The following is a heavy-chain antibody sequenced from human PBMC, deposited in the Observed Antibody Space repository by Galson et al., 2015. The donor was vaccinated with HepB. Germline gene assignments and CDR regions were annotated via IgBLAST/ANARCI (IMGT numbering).Heavy chain of an antibody. V-gene: IGHV1-18*01. CDR3: ARVDWGSSSHYYYYMDV. D-gene: IGHD6-6*01. Sequence: SVKVSCKASGYTFTSYGISWVRQAPGQGLEWMGWISAYNGNTNYAQKVQGRVTMTTDTSTSTAYMELRSLRSDDTAVYYCARVDWGSSSHYYYYMDVWGEGTTVTVSS. CDR1: GYTFTSYG. J-gene: IGHJ6*03. CDR2: ISAYNGNT.